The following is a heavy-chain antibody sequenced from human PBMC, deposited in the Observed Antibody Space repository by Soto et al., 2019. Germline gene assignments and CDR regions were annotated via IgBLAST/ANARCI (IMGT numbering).Heavy chain of an antibody. V-gene: IGHV5-10-1*01. CDR2: IDPIDSYT. J-gene: IGHJ6*02. CDR3: ARRYCSSASCPRNYYGMDV. CDR1: GYNFASYW. Sequence: GSLKLSCQGSGYNFASYWISWVRQMPGKGLEWMGRIDPIDSYTNYSPSFQGHVTISADKSISTAYLQWSSLKASDTAMYYCARRYCSSASCPRNYYGMDVWGQGTTVTVSS. D-gene: IGHD2-2*01.